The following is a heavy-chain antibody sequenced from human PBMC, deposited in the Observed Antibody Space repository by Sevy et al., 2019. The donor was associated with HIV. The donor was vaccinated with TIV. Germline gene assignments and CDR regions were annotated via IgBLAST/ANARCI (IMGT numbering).Heavy chain of an antibody. Sequence: GGSLRLSCETSGFTLTDYWMSWVRQIPGKGLEWVATIKQDQSEKYYVNSVKGRFAISRDSAKKSVSLQMNGLRAEDTALYFCAREVGGFNWRPYYFDSWGQGSLVTVSS. CDR1: GFTLTDYW. CDR3: AREVGGFNWRPYYFDS. CDR2: IKQDQSEK. D-gene: IGHD3-3*01. V-gene: IGHV3-7*01. J-gene: IGHJ4*02.